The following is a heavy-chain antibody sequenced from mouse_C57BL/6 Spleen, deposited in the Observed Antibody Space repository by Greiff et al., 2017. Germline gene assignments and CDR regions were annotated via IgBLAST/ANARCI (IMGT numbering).Heavy chain of an antibody. V-gene: IGHV1-80*01. Sequence: VQLVESGAELVKPGASVKISCKASGYAFSSYWMNWVKQRPGKGLEWIGQSYPGDGDTNYNGKFKGKATLTADKSSSTAYMQLSSLTSENSAVYFCAREGDDYDEVDNWGQGTTLTVSS. J-gene: IGHJ2*01. CDR2: SYPGDGDT. CDR3: AREGDDYDEVDN. D-gene: IGHD2-4*01. CDR1: GYAFSSYW.